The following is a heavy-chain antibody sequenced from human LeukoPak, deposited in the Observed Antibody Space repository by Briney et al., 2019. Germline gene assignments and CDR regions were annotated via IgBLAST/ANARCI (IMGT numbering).Heavy chain of an antibody. J-gene: IGHJ4*02. V-gene: IGHV4-39*01. CDR3: ARLGAGYYDILTGYPERYYFDY. D-gene: IGHD3-9*01. Sequence: PSETLSLTCTVSGGSLSSSSYYWGWVRQPPGTGLEWIGTIYYSGSTYNNPSLKSRDTISVDTFKNQFSLKLSSVTAADTALYYCARLGAGYYDILTGYPERYYFDYWGQGTLVTVSS. CDR2: IYYSGST. CDR1: GGSLSSSSYY.